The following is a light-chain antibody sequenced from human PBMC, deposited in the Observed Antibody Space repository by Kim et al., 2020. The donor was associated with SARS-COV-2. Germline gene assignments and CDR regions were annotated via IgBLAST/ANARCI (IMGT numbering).Light chain of an antibody. CDR3: NSRDSSGKLVV. CDR2: GKN. J-gene: IGLJ2*01. Sequence: SALTQDPAVSVALGQTVRITCQGDSLRSYYASWYQQKPGQAPVLVIYGKNNRPSGIPDRFSGSSSGNTASLTITGAQAEDEADYYCNSRDSSGKLVVFG. CDR1: SLRSYY. V-gene: IGLV3-19*01.